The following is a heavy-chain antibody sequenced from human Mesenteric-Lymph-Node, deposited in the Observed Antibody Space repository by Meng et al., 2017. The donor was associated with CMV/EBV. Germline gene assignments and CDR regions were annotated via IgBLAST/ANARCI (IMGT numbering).Heavy chain of an antibody. V-gene: IGHV4-39*07. CDR2: IHYSGST. CDR1: GGSISSSSYY. J-gene: IGHJ6*02. Sequence: SETLSLTCTVSGGSISSSSYYWGWIRQPPGKGLEWIGSIHYSGSTYYNPSLKSRVTISVDTSKNQFSLKLSSVTAADTAVYYCARDRFSLGGMDVWGQGTTVTVSS. D-gene: IGHD3-16*01. CDR3: ARDRFSLGGMDV.